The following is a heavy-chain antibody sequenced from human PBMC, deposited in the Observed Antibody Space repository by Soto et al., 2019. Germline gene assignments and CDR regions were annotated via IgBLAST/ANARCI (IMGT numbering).Heavy chain of an antibody. V-gene: IGHV3-7*03. Sequence: TGGSLRLSCVASGFTFSDYRMNWVRQAPGKGLEWVANINQDRSKKYYVDSVKGRFTISRDNAKNSLYLQMNSLRAEDTAVYYCARDRGEADYWGQGTLVTVSS. D-gene: IGHD3-10*01. J-gene: IGHJ4*02. CDR2: INQDRSKK. CDR3: ARDRGEADY. CDR1: GFTFSDYR.